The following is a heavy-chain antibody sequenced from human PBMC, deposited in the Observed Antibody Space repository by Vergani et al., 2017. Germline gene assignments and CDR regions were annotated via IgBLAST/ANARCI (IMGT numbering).Heavy chain of an antibody. CDR1: GGSFSGYY. Sequence: QVQLQQWGAGLLKPSETLSLTCAVYGGSFSGYYWSWIRQPPGKGLEWSGEINHSGSTYYNPSLKSRVTISVDTSKNQFSLKLSSVTAADTAVYYCARGHCSGGSCYEGAFDIWGQGTMVTVSS. CDR2: INHSGST. V-gene: IGHV4-34*01. CDR3: ARGHCSGGSCYEGAFDI. J-gene: IGHJ3*02. D-gene: IGHD2-15*01.